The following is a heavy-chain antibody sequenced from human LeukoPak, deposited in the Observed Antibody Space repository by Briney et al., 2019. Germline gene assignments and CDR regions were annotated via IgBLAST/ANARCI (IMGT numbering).Heavy chain of an antibody. J-gene: IGHJ6*02. Sequence: QPGGSLRLSCAASGFNFRNFVLSWVRQAPGQGLEWVSAISGSGGSTFYADSVKGRFTISGDNSKSMVFLQMNSLRAEDTAVYYCAKGIGYYYYYGMDVWGQGTTVTVSS. CDR2: ISGSGGST. CDR3: AKGIGYYYYYGMDV. D-gene: IGHD6-13*01. CDR1: GFNFRNFV. V-gene: IGHV3-23*01.